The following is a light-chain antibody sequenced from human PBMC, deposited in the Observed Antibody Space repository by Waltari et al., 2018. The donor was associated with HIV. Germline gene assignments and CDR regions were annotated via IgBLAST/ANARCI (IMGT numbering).Light chain of an antibody. CDR2: SNN. V-gene: IGLV1-44*01. Sequence: QSVLTQPPSASETPGQRVTISCSGSRSNIGSNTVNWYQQLPGTAPKLLIYSNNQRPSGVPDRFSGSKSGTSASLAISGLQSEDEADYYCAAWDDSLNGPVFGGGTKLTVL. J-gene: IGLJ2*01. CDR1: RSNIGSNT. CDR3: AAWDDSLNGPV.